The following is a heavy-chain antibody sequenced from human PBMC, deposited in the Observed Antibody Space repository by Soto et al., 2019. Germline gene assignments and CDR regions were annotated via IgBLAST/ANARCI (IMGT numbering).Heavy chain of an antibody. V-gene: IGHV4-61*01. CDR1: GGSVSSGSYY. Sequence: PSETLSLTCTVSGGSVSSGSYYWSWIRQPPGKGLEWIGYIYYSGSTNYNPSLKSRVTISVDTSKNQFSLKLSSVTAADTAVYYCARDPPEYSSSAMGILGMDVWGQGTTVTVSS. D-gene: IGHD6-6*01. J-gene: IGHJ6*02. CDR2: IYYSGST. CDR3: ARDPPEYSSSAMGILGMDV.